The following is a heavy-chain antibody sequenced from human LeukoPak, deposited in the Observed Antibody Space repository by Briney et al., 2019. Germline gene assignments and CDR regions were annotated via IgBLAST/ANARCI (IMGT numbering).Heavy chain of an antibody. Sequence: SETLSLTCTASGGSISSYYWSWIRQPPGKGLEWIGEINHSGSTNYNPSLKSRVTISVDTSKNQFSLKLSSVTAADTAVYYCASSSGWYSGAFDIWGQGTMVTVSS. CDR1: GGSISSYY. D-gene: IGHD6-19*01. J-gene: IGHJ3*02. CDR2: INHSGST. CDR3: ASSSGWYSGAFDI. V-gene: IGHV4-34*01.